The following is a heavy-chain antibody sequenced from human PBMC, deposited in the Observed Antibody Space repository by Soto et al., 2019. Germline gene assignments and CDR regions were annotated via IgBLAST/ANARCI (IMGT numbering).Heavy chain of an antibody. CDR3: ARGLDYDYIWGSSYYFDY. V-gene: IGHV1-3*01. D-gene: IGHD3-16*01. Sequence: ASVKVSCKASGYTFTSYAMHWVRQAPGQRLEWMGWINAGNGNTKYSQKFQGRVTITRDTSASTAYMELSSLRSEDTAVYYCARGLDYDYIWGSSYYFDYSGQGTLVTVSS. CDR1: GYTFTSYA. J-gene: IGHJ4*02. CDR2: INAGNGNT.